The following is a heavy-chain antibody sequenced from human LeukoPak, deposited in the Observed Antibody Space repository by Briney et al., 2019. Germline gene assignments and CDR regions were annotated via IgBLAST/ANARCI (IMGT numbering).Heavy chain of an antibody. J-gene: IGHJ4*02. CDR1: GFTFSTYW. V-gene: IGHV3-74*01. Sequence: SGGSLRLSCAASGFTFSTYWMHWVRQAPGKELVWVSRISYDGDNTNYADSVKGRFTISRDNAKNTLYLQMDSLRPEDTAVYYCVLLSLTPGWGQGTLVTVSS. CDR3: VLLSLTPG. D-gene: IGHD2-8*01. CDR2: ISYDGDNT.